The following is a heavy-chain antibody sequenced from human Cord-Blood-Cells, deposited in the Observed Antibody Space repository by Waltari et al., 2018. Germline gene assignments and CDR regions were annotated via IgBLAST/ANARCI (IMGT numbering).Heavy chain of an antibody. D-gene: IGHD6-13*01. CDR1: GYSFTSYW. CDR2: TVPGDSDT. Sequence: EVQLVQSGAEVKKPGESLKISCKGSGYSFTSYWIGWVRQMPGKGLEWMGITVPGDSDTQYSPSFQGQVTISADKSISTAYLQWSSLKASDTAMYYCARRGIAAAGTADWFDPWGQGTLVTVSS. J-gene: IGHJ5*02. CDR3: ARRGIAAAGTADWFDP. V-gene: IGHV5-51*03.